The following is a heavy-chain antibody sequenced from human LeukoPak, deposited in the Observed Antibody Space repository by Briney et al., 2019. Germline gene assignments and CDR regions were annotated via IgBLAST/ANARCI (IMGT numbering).Heavy chain of an antibody. CDR1: GFTFSDYY. Sequence: GGSLRLSCAASGFTFSDYYMSWIRQAPGKGLEWVSYISSSGSSIYYADSVKGRFTISRDNAKNSLYLQMNSLRAEDTAVYYCARDAPPVVAATFNWFDPWGQGTLVTVSS. D-gene: IGHD2-15*01. CDR2: ISSSGSSI. CDR3: ARDAPPVVAATFNWFDP. J-gene: IGHJ5*02. V-gene: IGHV3-11*01.